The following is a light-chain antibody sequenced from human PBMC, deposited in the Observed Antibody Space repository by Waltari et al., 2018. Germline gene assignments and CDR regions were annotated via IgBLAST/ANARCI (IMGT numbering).Light chain of an antibody. CDR1: DSDVGAYDF. V-gene: IGLV2-14*01. CDR3: SSYTTSSAPGV. CDR2: GVS. Sequence: QSALTQPASVSGSPGQSITISCSGTDSDVGAYDFVSWYQQHPGKAPHLIIYGVSNRPSVISNRFSAAKSGNTASLTIAGLQAEDEADYYCSSYTTSSAPGVFGTGTRVTVL. J-gene: IGLJ1*01.